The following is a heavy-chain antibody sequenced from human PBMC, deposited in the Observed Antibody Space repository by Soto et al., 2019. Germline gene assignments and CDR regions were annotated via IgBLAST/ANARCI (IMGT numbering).Heavy chain of an antibody. D-gene: IGHD3-22*01. J-gene: IGHJ4*02. Sequence: VQLVQSGAEAKKPGASVKVSCKASDFSSLSYGFSWVRQAPGEGLEWMGCISGPNGNTNYALKFQGRVTMPTDTSTSTGYMELRSLRFDDTAVYYCARGRYDTTEGYHSGDDYWGQGKLVNVSS. V-gene: IGHV1-18*01. CDR3: ARGRYDTTEGYHSGDDY. CDR1: DFSSLSYG. CDR2: ISGPNGNT.